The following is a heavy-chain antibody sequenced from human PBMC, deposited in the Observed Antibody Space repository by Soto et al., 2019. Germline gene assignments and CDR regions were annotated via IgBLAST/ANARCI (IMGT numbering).Heavy chain of an antibody. D-gene: IGHD2-15*01. V-gene: IGHV1-69*17. Sequence: HVQLVQSGAEVKKPGSSVKVSCKASGGTSRSLSITWVRQAPGQGLEWMGGITPLFGIPNYPQKFQGRLTITADKSTGTAYLDLSSLRSEDTAVYDGARDTHSAGGWFDTWGRVTLVTVSS. CDR3: ARDTHSAGGWFDT. CDR1: GGTSRSLS. J-gene: IGHJ5*02. CDR2: ITPLFGIP.